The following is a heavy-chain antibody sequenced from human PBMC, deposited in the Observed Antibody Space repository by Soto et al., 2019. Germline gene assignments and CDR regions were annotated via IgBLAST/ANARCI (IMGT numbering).Heavy chain of an antibody. J-gene: IGHJ4*02. Sequence: EVQLVESGGGLVQPGGSLRLSCAASGFTFSSYWMHWVRQAPGKGLVWVSRINSDGSSTSYADSVKGRFTISRDNAKNTLYLQMNSLRAEDTAVYYCESYDILTGYFDYWGQGTLVTVSS. CDR2: INSDGSST. CDR3: ESYDILTGYFDY. V-gene: IGHV3-74*01. D-gene: IGHD3-9*01. CDR1: GFTFSSYW.